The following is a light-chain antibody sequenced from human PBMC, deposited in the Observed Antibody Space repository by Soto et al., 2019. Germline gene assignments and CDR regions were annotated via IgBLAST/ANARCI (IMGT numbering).Light chain of an antibody. J-gene: IGKJ4*01. CDR2: GAS. CDR3: QQYGTTPLT. Sequence: EIVFTQSPGTLSLSPGKGASLSCRASQTVRTNNLAWYQQKPGQAPRLLIYGASSRATGIPDRFSGSGSGTAFTLTISSLEPEDFAVYYCQQYGTTPLTFGGGTKVDIK. CDR1: QTVRTNN. V-gene: IGKV3-20*01.